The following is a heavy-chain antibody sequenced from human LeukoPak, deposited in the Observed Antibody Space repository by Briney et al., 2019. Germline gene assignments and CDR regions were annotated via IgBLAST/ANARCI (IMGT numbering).Heavy chain of an antibody. V-gene: IGHV1-2*02. CDR3: ARDREHIVVVTPPDAFDI. Sequence: GASVKVSCKASGYTFTGYYMHWVRQAPGQGLEWMGWINPNSGGTNYAQKFQGRVTMTRDTSTSTAYMELSRLRSDDTAVYYCARDREHIVVVTPPDAFDIWGQGTMVTVSS. J-gene: IGHJ3*02. CDR2: INPNSGGT. D-gene: IGHD2-21*02. CDR1: GYTFTGYY.